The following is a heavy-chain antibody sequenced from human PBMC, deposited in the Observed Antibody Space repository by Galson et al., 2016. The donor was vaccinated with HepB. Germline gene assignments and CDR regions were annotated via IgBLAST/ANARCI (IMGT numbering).Heavy chain of an antibody. J-gene: IGHJ4*03. V-gene: IGHV4-59*01. Sequence: SETLSLTCTVSGGSISSDYWSWVRQTPGKGLEQIAYIHSSGFAQYDPSLKSRVTISIDTSKNQFSPKLSSVTAADTAVYYCARIGGGTGNHPPYDYWGQGTTVTVPP. CDR3: ARIGGGTGNHPPYDY. CDR2: IHSSGFA. CDR1: GGSISSDY. D-gene: IGHD1-1*01.